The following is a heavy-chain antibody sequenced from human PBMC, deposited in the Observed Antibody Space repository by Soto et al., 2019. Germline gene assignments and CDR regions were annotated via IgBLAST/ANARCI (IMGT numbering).Heavy chain of an antibody. CDR3: AKDTYYHDSSGYYVFDY. D-gene: IGHD3-22*01. Sequence: QVPLVESGGGVVQPGRSLRLSCADSGFTFTDYGMHWVRQAPGKGLEWVAVISYDGSNKNYADSVKGRFTISRDNSKNPLYMQMNSLRAEDTAVYYCAKDTYYHDSSGYYVFDYWGQGTLVTVSS. J-gene: IGHJ4*02. V-gene: IGHV3-30*18. CDR1: GFTFTDYG. CDR2: ISYDGSNK.